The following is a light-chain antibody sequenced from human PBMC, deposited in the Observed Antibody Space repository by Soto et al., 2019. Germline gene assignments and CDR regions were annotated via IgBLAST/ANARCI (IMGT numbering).Light chain of an antibody. CDR3: HQGHNWPLT. CDR2: SAS. CDR1: QSISTE. J-gene: IGKJ2*01. V-gene: IGKV3-15*01. Sequence: EIAMTQSPATLSVSPGERATLSCRASQSISTELAWYQQIPGQPPRLLIYSASTRATGVPARFTGSGSGSEFTLTISGLQSEDSAIYYCHQGHNWPLTFGQGTRLEI.